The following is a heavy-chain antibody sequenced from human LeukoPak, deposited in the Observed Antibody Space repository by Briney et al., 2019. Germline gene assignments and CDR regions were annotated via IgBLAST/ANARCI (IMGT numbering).Heavy chain of an antibody. Sequence: GGSLRLSCAASGFTFSSYSMNWVRQAPGKGREWVSSISSSSSYIYYADSVKGRFTISRDNAKNSLYLQMNSLRAEDTAVYYCARDCSGGSCYFAFDYWGQGTLVTVSS. CDR3: ARDCSGGSCYFAFDY. CDR2: ISSSSSYI. D-gene: IGHD2-15*01. CDR1: GFTFSSYS. J-gene: IGHJ4*02. V-gene: IGHV3-21*01.